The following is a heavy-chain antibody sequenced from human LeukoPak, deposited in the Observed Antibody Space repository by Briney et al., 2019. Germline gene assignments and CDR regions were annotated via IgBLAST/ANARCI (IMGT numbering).Heavy chain of an antibody. Sequence: GGSLRLSCAAAGFTFSSYAMSWVRQAPGKGLEWVSAISGSGSTIYYADSVKGRFTISRDNAKNSLYLQMNSLRAEDTAVYYCARDGEMATIDHWGQGTLVTVSS. CDR2: ISGSGSTI. CDR1: GFTFSSYA. J-gene: IGHJ4*02. D-gene: IGHD5-24*01. CDR3: ARDGEMATIDH. V-gene: IGHV3-23*01.